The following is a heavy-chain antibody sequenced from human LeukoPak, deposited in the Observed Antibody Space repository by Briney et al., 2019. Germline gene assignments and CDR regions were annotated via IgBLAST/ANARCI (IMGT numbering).Heavy chain of an antibody. CDR3: AKSGGLSGSGRLAMDV. D-gene: IGHD3-10*01. Sequence: GGSLRLSCAASEFIVSSNYMSWVRQAPGKGLEWVSGISGSGGSTYYADSVKGRFTSSRDNSNSTLYVQMNSLRVEDTAVYYCAKSGGLSGSGRLAMDVWGQGTTVTVSS. V-gene: IGHV3-23*01. CDR2: ISGSGGST. CDR1: EFIVSSNY. J-gene: IGHJ6*02.